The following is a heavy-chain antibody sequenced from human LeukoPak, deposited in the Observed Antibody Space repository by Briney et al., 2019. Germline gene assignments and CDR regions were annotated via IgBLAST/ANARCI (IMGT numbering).Heavy chain of an antibody. CDR2: ISSSSSYI. D-gene: IGHD1-26*01. J-gene: IGHJ4*02. CDR3: ARDPVVEARGNFDY. CDR1: GFTFSSYS. Sequence: GGSLRLSCAASGFTFSSYSMNWVRQAPGKGLEWVSSISSSSSYIYYADSVKGRFTISRDNAKNPLYLQMNSLSAEDTAVYYCARDPVVEARGNFDYWGQGTLVTVSS. V-gene: IGHV3-21*01.